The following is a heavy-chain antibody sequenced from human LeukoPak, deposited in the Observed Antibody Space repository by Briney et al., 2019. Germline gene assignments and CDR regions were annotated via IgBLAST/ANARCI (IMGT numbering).Heavy chain of an antibody. CDR2: FDPEDGET. D-gene: IGHD4-17*01. CDR1: GYTLTELS. J-gene: IGHJ4*02. V-gene: IGHV1-24*01. Sequence: ASVKVSCKVSGYTLTELSMHWVRQAPGKGLEWMGGFDPEDGETIYARKFQGRVTMTEDTSTDTAYMELSSLRSEDTAVYYCAAQYPYGDYALDYWGQGTLVTVSS. CDR3: AAQYPYGDYALDY.